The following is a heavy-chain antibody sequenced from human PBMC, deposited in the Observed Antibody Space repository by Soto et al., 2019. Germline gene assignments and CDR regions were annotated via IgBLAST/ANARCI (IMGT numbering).Heavy chain of an antibody. D-gene: IGHD1-1*01. CDR2: ISAHNGNT. CDR3: ARGRYGDY. Sequence: QVHLVQSGAEVKKPGASVKVSCKGSGYGFTTYGITWVRQAPGQGLEWMAWISAHNGNTNYAQKLQGRVTATRDTSTSTAYMELRSLRSDDTAVDYCARGRYGDYWGQGALVTVSS. J-gene: IGHJ4*02. V-gene: IGHV1-18*01. CDR1: GYGFTTYG.